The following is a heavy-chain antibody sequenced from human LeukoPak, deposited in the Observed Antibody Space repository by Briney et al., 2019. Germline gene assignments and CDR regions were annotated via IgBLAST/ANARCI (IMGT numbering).Heavy chain of an antibody. CDR1: GYTFNNYY. CDR2: INPSGGST. V-gene: IGHV1-46*02. Sequence: ASVKVSCKASGYTFNNYYMHWVRQAPGQGLEWMGIINPSGGSTSYAQKFQGRVTMTRDTSTSTVYMELSSLRSEDTAVYYCARVGYYYDSSGYDYYGMDVWGQGTTVTVSS. CDR3: ARVGYYYDSSGYDYYGMDV. J-gene: IGHJ6*02. D-gene: IGHD3-22*01.